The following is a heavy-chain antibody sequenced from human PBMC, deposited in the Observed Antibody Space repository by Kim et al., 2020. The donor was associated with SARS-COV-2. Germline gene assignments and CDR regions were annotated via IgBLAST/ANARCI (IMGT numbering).Heavy chain of an antibody. D-gene: IGHD3-10*01. CDR3: ARDRQLWFGELYYYYYGMDV. Sequence: SQTLSLTCAISGDSVSSNSAAWNWIRQSPSRGLEWLGRTYYRSKWYNDYAVSVKSRITINPDTSKNQFSLQLNSVTPEDTAVYYCARDRQLWFGELYYYYYGMDVWGQGTTVTVSS. CDR1: GDSVSSNSAA. V-gene: IGHV6-1*01. CDR2: TYYRSKWYN. J-gene: IGHJ6*02.